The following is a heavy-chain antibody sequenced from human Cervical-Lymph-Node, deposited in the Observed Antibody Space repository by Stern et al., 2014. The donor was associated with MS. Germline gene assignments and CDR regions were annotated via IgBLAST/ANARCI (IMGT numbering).Heavy chain of an antibody. J-gene: IGHJ4*02. V-gene: IGHV1-69*06. CDR1: GGTLSNAA. Sequence: QVQLQESGAEVKKPGSSVKVSCKASGGTLSNAAISWVRQAPGQGLEWMGGIIPIFLKANYAKKFQGRVTIMVDKATSIVYMELSRLRADDTAVYYCARDLNDWGQGTLVAVSS. CDR2: IIPIFLKA. CDR3: ARDLND.